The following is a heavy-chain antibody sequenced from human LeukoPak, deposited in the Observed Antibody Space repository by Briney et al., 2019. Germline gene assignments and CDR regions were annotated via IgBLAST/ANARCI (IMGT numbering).Heavy chain of an antibody. CDR3: ARESHETREDY. D-gene: IGHD1-1*01. J-gene: IGHJ4*02. CDR2: ISANIGDT. V-gene: IGHV1-18*01. Sequence: ASVKVSCKASGYTFTSYGISWVRQAPGQGLEWMGWISANIGDTDYPPKLQDRVTMTTDTYTSTAYMELRSLRSDDTAMYYCARESHETREDYWGQGTLVTVSS. CDR1: GYTFTSYG.